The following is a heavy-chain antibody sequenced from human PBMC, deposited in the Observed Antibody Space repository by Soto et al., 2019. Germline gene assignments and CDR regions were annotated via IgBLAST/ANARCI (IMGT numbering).Heavy chain of an antibody. J-gene: IGHJ5*02. CDR3: AREKITKYQGGGWFDP. Sequence: SETLSLTXAVSGASISGSYYYWAWLRQSPGKGPEWIGSVFYTGFTSYNPSLESRVSVSVDTSKNQFSLKLSSVTAADTAVYYCAREKITKYQGGGWFDPWGQGTLVTVSS. D-gene: IGHD2-2*01. V-gene: IGHV4-39*07. CDR1: GASISGSYYY. CDR2: VFYTGFT.